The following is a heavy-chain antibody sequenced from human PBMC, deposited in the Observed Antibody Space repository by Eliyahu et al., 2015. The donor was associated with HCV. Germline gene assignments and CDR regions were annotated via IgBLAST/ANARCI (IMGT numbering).Heavy chain of an antibody. Sequence: QVQLQQWGAGLLKPSETLSLTCAVYGGSFSGYYWSWIRQPPGKGLEWIGEINHSGSTNYNPSLKSRVTISVDTSKNQFSLKLSSVTAADTAVYYCASGEGYCTNGVCYTPVSWGQGTLVTVSS. CDR1: GGSFSGYY. V-gene: IGHV4-34*01. J-gene: IGHJ4*02. CDR3: ASGEGYCTNGVCYTPVS. D-gene: IGHD2-8*01. CDR2: INHSGST.